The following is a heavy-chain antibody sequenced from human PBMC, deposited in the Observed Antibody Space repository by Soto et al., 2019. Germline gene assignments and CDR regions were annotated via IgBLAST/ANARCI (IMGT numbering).Heavy chain of an antibody. CDR1: GYRFSTSW. D-gene: IGHD2-21*01. CDR3: ARTTIAGIRGYFDY. CDR2: IYPGDSDT. J-gene: IGHJ4*02. Sequence: GESLKISCQGSGYRFSTSWIGWVRQMPGKGLEWMGIIYPGDSDTGYSPSFQGQVTISADKSISTAFLQWSSLKASDTATYYCARTTIAGIRGYFDYWGQGTLVTVSS. V-gene: IGHV5-51*01.